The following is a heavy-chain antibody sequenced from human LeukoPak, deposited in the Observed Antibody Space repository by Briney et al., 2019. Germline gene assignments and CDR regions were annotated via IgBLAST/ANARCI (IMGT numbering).Heavy chain of an antibody. CDR1: GGSFSGYY. Sequence: SETLSLTCAVYGGSFSGYYWSSIRQPPGKGLEWIGEINHSGSTNYNPSLKSRVTISVDTSKNQFSLKLNSVTAADTAVYYCARGRVDYYGSGRKRGAFDYWGQGTLVTVSS. CDR2: INHSGST. J-gene: IGHJ4*02. D-gene: IGHD3-10*01. CDR3: ARGRVDYYGSGRKRGAFDY. V-gene: IGHV4-34*01.